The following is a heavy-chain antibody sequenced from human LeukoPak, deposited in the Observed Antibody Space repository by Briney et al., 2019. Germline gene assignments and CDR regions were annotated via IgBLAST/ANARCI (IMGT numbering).Heavy chain of an antibody. CDR3: ARGGITIFGVVMMSAFDI. Sequence: SETLSLTCAVYGGSFSGYYWSWIRQPPGKGLEWIGEINHSGSTNYNPSLKSRVTMSVDTSKNQFSLKLSSVTAADTAVYYCARGGITIFGVVMMSAFDIWGQGTMVTVSS. V-gene: IGHV4-34*01. CDR1: GGSFSGYY. CDR2: INHSGST. J-gene: IGHJ3*02. D-gene: IGHD3-3*01.